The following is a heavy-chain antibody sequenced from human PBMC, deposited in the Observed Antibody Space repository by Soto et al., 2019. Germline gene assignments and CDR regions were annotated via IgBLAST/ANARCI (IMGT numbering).Heavy chain of an antibody. V-gene: IGHV5-51*01. CDR1: GYTFTKYW. J-gene: IGHJ6*02. Sequence: GESLKISCQGSGYTFTKYWIGWVRQMPGKGLEWMGIIYPGNSDSRYGPSFQGQVSFSADKSINTAYLQWSSLKASDTAIYYCATSLAEVGYAYGMGVWGQGTTVTVSS. D-gene: IGHD5-18*01. CDR2: IYPGNSDS. CDR3: ATSLAEVGYAYGMGV.